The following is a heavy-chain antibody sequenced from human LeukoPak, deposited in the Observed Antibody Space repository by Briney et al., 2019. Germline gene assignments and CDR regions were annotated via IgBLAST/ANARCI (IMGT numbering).Heavy chain of an antibody. CDR1: GYSFTSYW. D-gene: IGHD6-6*01. CDR3: ARRRSSSSVFDFCGMDV. CDR2: IYPGDSDT. V-gene: IGHV5-51*01. Sequence: GESLKISCKGSGYSFTSYWIGWVRQMSGKGLEWMGIIYPGDSDTRYNPSFQGQVTISVDKSISTAYLQWSSLKASDTAMYYCARRRSSSSVFDFCGMDVWGQGTTVTVSS. J-gene: IGHJ6*02.